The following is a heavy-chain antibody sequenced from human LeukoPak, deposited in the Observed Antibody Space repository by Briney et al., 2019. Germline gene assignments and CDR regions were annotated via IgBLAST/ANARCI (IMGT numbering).Heavy chain of an antibody. J-gene: IGHJ6*03. V-gene: IGHV1-2*02. CDR1: GYIFTAYN. CDR3: ASLGYSNSPDSMDV. CDR2: VNPNSGDT. Sequence: ASVKVSCKASGYIFTAYNINWVRQAPGQGLEWMGWVNPNSGDTNYAQEFQGRVTMTGGTSVSTAYMELSGLRYDDAAVYYCASLGYSNSPDSMDVWGKGTTVIVS. D-gene: IGHD6-13*01.